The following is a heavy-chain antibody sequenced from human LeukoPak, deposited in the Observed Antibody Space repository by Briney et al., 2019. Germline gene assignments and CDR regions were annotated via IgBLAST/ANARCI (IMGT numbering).Heavy chain of an antibody. D-gene: IGHD5-12*01. J-gene: IGHJ6*03. CDR1: GFTFSSYW. CDR3: ARGLDDIVATTAPWGGSYYYMDV. Sequence: PGGSLRLSCAASGFTFSSYWMSWVRQPPGKGLEWIGEINHSGSTNYNPSLKSRATISVDTSKNQFSLKLSSVTAADTAVYYCARGLDDIVATTAPWGGSYYYMDVWGKGTTVTVSS. CDR2: INHSGST. V-gene: IGHV4-34*01.